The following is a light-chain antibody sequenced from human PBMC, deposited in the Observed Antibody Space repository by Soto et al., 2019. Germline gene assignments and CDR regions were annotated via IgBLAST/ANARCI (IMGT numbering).Light chain of an antibody. Sequence: QSVLTQPSSVSGAPGQRVTISCTGSSSNIGAGYDVHWYQQLPGTAPKLLIYGNSNRPSGVPDRFSGSKSDTSASLAITGLQTEDEADYYCQSYDRSLTGLVVFGGGTKLTVL. CDR3: QSYDRSLTGLVV. CDR2: GNS. V-gene: IGLV1-40*01. CDR1: SSNIGAGYD. J-gene: IGLJ2*01.